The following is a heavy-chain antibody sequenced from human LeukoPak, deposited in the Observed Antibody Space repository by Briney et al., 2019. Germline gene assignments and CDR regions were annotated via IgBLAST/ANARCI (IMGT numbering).Heavy chain of an antibody. J-gene: IGHJ2*01. CDR2: ISWNSGSI. D-gene: IGHD3-3*01. CDR1: GFTFDDYA. Sequence: GRSLRLSCAASGFTFDDYAMHWVRQAPGKGLEWVSGISWNSGSIGYADSVKGRFTISRDNAKNTLYLQMNSLRAEDTAVYYCAKGYDYDFWSGYYSWAWYFDLWGRGTLVTVSS. CDR3: AKGYDYDFWSGYYSWAWYFDL. V-gene: IGHV3-9*01.